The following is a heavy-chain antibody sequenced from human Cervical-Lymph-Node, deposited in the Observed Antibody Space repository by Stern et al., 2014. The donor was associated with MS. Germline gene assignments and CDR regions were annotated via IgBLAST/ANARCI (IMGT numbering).Heavy chain of an antibody. J-gene: IGHJ6*02. CDR3: ARDPRYYGMDV. V-gene: IGHV3-7*01. CDR2: INQDGSEK. CDR1: RFTFSSYW. Sequence: EVQLEASGGGLVQPGGSLRLSCAASRFTFSSYWMIWVRQAPGKGLEWVANINQDGSEKRYADSVKGRFTISRDNVKNLLYLQMNSLRAEDTAVYYCARDPRYYGMDVWGQGTTVTVSS.